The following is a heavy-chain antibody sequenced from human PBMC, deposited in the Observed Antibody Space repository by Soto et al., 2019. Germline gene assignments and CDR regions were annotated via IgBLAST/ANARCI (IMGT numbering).Heavy chain of an antibody. Sequence: PGGSLRLSCAASGFTFSTYAMHWVRQAPGRGLEWVAVISYDGNNKYYAGSVKGRFTISRDNPKNTLYLQMDSLRAEDTAVYYCARDGKEDCSSNSCPRSGFFEYWGQGTLVTVSS. V-gene: IGHV3-30-3*01. CDR3: ARDGKEDCSSNSCPRSGFFEY. J-gene: IGHJ4*02. CDR1: GFTFSTYA. D-gene: IGHD2-2*01. CDR2: ISYDGNNK.